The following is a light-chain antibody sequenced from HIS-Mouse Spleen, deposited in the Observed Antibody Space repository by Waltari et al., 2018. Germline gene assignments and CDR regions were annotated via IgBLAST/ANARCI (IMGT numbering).Light chain of an antibody. CDR1: SSNIGSNY. Sequence: QSVLTQPPSASGTPGQRVTISCSGSSSNIGSNYVYWYQQLPGTAPKLLIYRNNQRPSGVPDRVSGSKSGTSASLAISGLLSEDEADYYCAAWDDSLSGLVFGGGTKLTVL. V-gene: IGLV1-47*01. J-gene: IGLJ3*02. CDR2: RNN. CDR3: AAWDDSLSGLV.